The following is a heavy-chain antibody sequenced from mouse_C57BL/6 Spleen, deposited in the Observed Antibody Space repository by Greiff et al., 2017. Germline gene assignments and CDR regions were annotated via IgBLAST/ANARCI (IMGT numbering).Heavy chain of an antibody. CDR2: IDPENGDT. CDR3: TPYYDYSWFAY. CDR1: GFNIKDDY. J-gene: IGHJ3*01. Sequence: VQLKQSGAELVRPGASVKLSCTASGFNIKDDYMHWVKQRPEQGLEWIGWIDPENGDTEYASKFQGKATITADTSSNTAYLQLSSLTSEDTAVYYCTPYYDYSWFAYWGQGTLVTVSA. D-gene: IGHD2-4*01. V-gene: IGHV14-4*01.